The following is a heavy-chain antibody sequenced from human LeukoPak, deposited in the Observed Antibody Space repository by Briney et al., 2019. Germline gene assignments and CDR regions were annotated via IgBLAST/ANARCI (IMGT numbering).Heavy chain of an antibody. CDR1: GGSISSSSYY. V-gene: IGHV4-39*02. CDR3: ARGNRRLAYYGSGARLPFDH. CDR2: VTHIGSV. J-gene: IGHJ4*02. Sequence: SETLSLTCTVSGGSISSSSYYWGWIRQPPGKGLEWIGEVTHIGSVNYNPSLESRVTISVDTSKNHLSLKLSSVTAADTAVYYCARGNRRLAYYGSGARLPFDHWGQGTLVTVSS. D-gene: IGHD3-10*01.